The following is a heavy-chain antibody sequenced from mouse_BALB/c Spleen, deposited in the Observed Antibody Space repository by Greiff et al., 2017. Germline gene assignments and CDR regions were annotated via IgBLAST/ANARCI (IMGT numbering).Heavy chain of an antibody. CDR2: IWAGGST. Sequence: VQVVESGPGLVAPSQSLSITCTVSGFSLTSYGVHWVRQPPGKGLEWLGVIWAGGSTNYNSALMSRLSISKDNSKSQVFLKMNSLQTDDTAMYYCAREPVATRYAMDYWGQGTSVTVSS. D-gene: IGHD1-1*01. J-gene: IGHJ4*01. V-gene: IGHV2-9*02. CDR3: AREPVATRYAMDY. CDR1: GFSLTSYG.